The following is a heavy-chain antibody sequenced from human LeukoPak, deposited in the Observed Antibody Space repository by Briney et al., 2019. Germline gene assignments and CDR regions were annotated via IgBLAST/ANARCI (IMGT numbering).Heavy chain of an antibody. J-gene: IGHJ4*02. CDR1: GGSISSSNW. D-gene: IGHD6-13*01. CDR3: AGGVPAAGTWAHDY. V-gene: IGHV4-4*02. Sequence: PSETLSLTCAVSGGSISSSNWWSWVRQPPGKGLEWIGEIYHSGSTNYNPSLKSRVTISVDKSKNQFSLKLSSVTAADTAVYYCAGGVPAAGTWAHDYWGQGTLVTVSS. CDR2: IYHSGST.